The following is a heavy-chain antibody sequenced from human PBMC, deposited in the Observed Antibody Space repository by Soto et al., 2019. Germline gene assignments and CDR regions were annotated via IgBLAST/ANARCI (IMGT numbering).Heavy chain of an antibody. CDR3: AIITRGFSMDV. J-gene: IGHJ6*02. Sequence: EVQLVESGGGLVQPGGSLRLSCAASGFTFSAYWMSWVHQTPGKGLEWVANIKHDGSEKYYVDSVKGRFTISRDNAKNSLFLEINSLRAEDTAVFYCAIITRGFSMDVWGQGTTVTVSS. V-gene: IGHV3-7*01. CDR2: IKHDGSEK. CDR1: GFTFSAYW. D-gene: IGHD1-20*01.